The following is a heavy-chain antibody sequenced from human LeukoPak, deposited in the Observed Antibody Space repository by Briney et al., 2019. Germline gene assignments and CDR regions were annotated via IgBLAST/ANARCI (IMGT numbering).Heavy chain of an antibody. J-gene: IGHJ5*02. V-gene: IGHV3-74*01. CDR2: INSDGSST. CDR1: GFTFSSYW. CDR3: AGLSVVVAATHWFDP. Sequence: GGSLRLSCAASGFTFSSYWMHWVRQAPGKGLAWVSRINSDGSSTSYADSVKGRFTISRDNAKNTLYLQMNSLRAEDTAVYYCAGLSVVVAATHWFDPWGQGTLATVSS. D-gene: IGHD2-15*01.